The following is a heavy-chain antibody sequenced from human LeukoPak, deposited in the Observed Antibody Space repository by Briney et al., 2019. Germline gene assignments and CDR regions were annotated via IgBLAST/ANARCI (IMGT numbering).Heavy chain of an antibody. J-gene: IGHJ4*02. CDR2: IYYSGST. CDR3: ARDRGYGDSNRHFDY. D-gene: IGHD4-17*01. V-gene: IGHV4-59*01. Sequence: SETLSLTCTVSGGSISSYDWSWIRQPPGKGLEWMGYIYYSGSTNYYPSLKSRVTIPVDTSKNQFSVKLSSVPAADTAVYYCARDRGYGDSNRHFDYWGQGTLVTVSS. CDR1: GGSISSYD.